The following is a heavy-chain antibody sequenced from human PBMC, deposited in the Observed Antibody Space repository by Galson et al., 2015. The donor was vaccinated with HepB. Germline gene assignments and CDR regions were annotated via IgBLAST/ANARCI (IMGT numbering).Heavy chain of an antibody. Sequence: SVKASCKASGYTFTSYDINWVRQATGQGLEWMGWMNPNSGNTGYAQKFQGRVTMTRNTSISTAYMELSSLRSEDTAVYYCARDVYCSGGSCYSGGVDYWGQGTLVTVSS. CDR2: MNPNSGNT. V-gene: IGHV1-8*01. CDR3: ARDVYCSGGSCYSGGVDY. D-gene: IGHD2-15*01. CDR1: GYTFTSYD. J-gene: IGHJ4*02.